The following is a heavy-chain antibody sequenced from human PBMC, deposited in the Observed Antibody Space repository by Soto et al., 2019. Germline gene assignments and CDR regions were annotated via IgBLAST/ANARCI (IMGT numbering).Heavy chain of an antibody. CDR2: INPSGGST. CDR3: ARGIPVDTAVIDAFDI. D-gene: IGHD5-18*01. CDR1: GYTFPSYY. J-gene: IGHJ3*02. Sequence: VASVKVSCKASGYTFPSYYMHWVRQAPGQGLEWMGIINPSGGSTSYAQKFQGRVTMTRDTSTSTVYMELSSLRSEDTAVYYCARGIPVDTAVIDAFDIWGQGTMVTVSS. V-gene: IGHV1-46*01.